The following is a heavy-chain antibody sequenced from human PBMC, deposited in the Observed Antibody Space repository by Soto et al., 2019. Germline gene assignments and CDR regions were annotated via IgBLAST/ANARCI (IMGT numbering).Heavy chain of an antibody. J-gene: IGHJ4*02. V-gene: IGHV2-5*02. CDR1: GFSLNSPGVR. CDR2: IYWDDDK. CDR3: AHSGGYVDY. Sequence: QITLKESGPTLVKPTQTLTLTCTFSGFSLNSPGVRVGWIRQPPGKALEWLALIYWDDDKRYSPSLKSRLTITKGASKNQVVLTMTNMDPVDTATYYCAHSGGYVDYWGQGTLVTVSS. D-gene: IGHD3-10*01.